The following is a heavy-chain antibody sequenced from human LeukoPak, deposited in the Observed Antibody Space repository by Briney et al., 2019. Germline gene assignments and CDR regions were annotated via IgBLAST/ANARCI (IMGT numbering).Heavy chain of an antibody. V-gene: IGHV4-59*01. CDR3: ARGGGWSPYYFDY. J-gene: IGHJ4*02. CDR2: IYYSGST. D-gene: IGHD6-19*01. Sequence: SETLSLTCTVSGGSISSYYWSWIRQPPGKGLEWIGYIYYSGSTSYNPSLRSRVTISVDMSENQFSLKLSSVSAADTAVYYCARGGGWSPYYFDYWGQGTLVTVSS. CDR1: GGSISSYY.